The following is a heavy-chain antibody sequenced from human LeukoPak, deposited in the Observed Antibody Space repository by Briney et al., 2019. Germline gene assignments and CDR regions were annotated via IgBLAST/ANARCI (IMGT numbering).Heavy chain of an antibody. V-gene: IGHV1-18*01. CDR2: ISAYNGQT. D-gene: IGHD3-10*01. J-gene: IGHJ6*02. CDR1: GYTFTSYG. Sequence: ASVKVSCKASGYTFTSYGISWVRQAPGRGLGWMGWISAYNGQTNYAQKLQGRVTMTTDTSTSTAYMELRSLRSDDTAVYYCARGYITMVRGAPSSDPPVGMDVWGQGTTVTVSS. CDR3: ARGYITMVRGAPSSDPPVGMDV.